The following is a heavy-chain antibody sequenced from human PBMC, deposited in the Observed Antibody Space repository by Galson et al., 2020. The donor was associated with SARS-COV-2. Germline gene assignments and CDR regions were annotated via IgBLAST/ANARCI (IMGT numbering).Heavy chain of an antibody. D-gene: IGHD3-10*01. CDR2: ISYDGSNK. CDR1: GFTFSSYG. Sequence: GESLKISCAASGFTFSSYGMHWVRQAPGKGLEWVAVISYDGSNKYYADPVKGRFTISRDNSKNTLYLQMNSLRAEDTAVYYCAKDYYGALMYYFDYWGQRTLVTVSS. V-gene: IGHV3-30*18. J-gene: IGHJ4*02. CDR3: AKDYYGALMYYFDY.